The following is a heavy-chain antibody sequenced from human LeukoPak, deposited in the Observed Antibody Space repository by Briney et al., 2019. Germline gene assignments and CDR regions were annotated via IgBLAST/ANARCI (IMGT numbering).Heavy chain of an antibody. CDR3: ARPLPGIAVADDAFDI. CDR2: IYYSGGT. J-gene: IGHJ3*02. D-gene: IGHD6-19*01. Sequence: KPSETLSLTYTVSGGSISSSSYYWGWIRQPPGEGLEWIGSIYYSGGTYYNPSLKSRVTISVDTSKNQFSLKLSSVTAADTAVYYCARPLPGIAVADDAFDIWGQGTMVTVSS. V-gene: IGHV4-39*01. CDR1: GGSISSSSYY.